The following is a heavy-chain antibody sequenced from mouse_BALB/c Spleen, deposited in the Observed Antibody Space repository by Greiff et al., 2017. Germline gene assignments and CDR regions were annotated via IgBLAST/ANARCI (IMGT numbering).Heavy chain of an antibody. CDR3: ARDTARPPWFAY. D-gene: IGHD1-2*01. CDR1: GYTFTDYW. CDR2: IDTSDSYT. Sequence: QVQLQQPGAELVMPGASVKMSCKASGYTFTDYWMHWVKQRPGQGLEWIGAIDTSDSYTSYNQKFKGKATLTVDESSSTAYMQLSSLTSEDSAVYYCARDTARPPWFAYWGQGALVTVSA. V-gene: IGHV1-69*01. J-gene: IGHJ3*01.